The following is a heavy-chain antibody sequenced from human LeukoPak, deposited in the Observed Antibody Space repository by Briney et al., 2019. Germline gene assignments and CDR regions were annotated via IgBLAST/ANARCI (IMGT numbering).Heavy chain of an antibody. CDR1: GGSISSYY. CDR3: ARDYKSSSPYNWFDP. CDR2: IYHSGST. J-gene: IGHJ5*02. Sequence: PSETLSLTCTVSGGSISSYYWGWTRQPPGKGLEWIGSIYHSGSTYYNPSLKSRVTISVDTSKNQFSLKLSSVTAADTAVYYCARDYKSSSPYNWFDPWGQGTLVTVSS. V-gene: IGHV4-38-2*02. D-gene: IGHD6-6*01.